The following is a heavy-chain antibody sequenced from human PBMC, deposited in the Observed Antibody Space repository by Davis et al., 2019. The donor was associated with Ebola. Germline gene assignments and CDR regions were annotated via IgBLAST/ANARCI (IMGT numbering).Heavy chain of an antibody. CDR3: ARRRAAVDTAMVADWYFDL. J-gene: IGHJ2*01. D-gene: IGHD5-18*01. V-gene: IGHV5-51*01. Sequence: GESLKISCKGSGYSFTSYWIGWVRQMPGKGLAWMGIIYPGDSDTRYSPSFQGQVTISADKSISTAYLQWSSLKASDTAMYYCARRRAAVDTAMVADWYFDLWGRGTLVTVSS. CDR1: GYSFTSYW. CDR2: IYPGDSDT.